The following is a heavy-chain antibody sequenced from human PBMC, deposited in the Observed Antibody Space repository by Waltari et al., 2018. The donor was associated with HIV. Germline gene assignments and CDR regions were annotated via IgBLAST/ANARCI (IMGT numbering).Heavy chain of an antibody. V-gene: IGHV3-30*18. Sequence: QVQLVESGGGVVQRGGPLGLSCVASGFTLDNYGIHWVRQAPGKGLDWVASISYDGRHIYYADSVNGRFTISRDNSKNTVYLQMTSLRPEDTTVYSCAKEGWDLLEFGYYFDSWGQGTLVTVSS. D-gene: IGHD1-26*01. J-gene: IGHJ4*01. CDR1: GFTLDNYG. CDR2: ISYDGRHI. CDR3: AKEGWDLLEFGYYFDS.